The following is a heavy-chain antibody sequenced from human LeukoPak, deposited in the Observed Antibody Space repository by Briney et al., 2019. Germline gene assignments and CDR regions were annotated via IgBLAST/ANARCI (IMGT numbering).Heavy chain of an antibody. CDR2: INDRGIAT. CDR3: ARGEAGRLDY. V-gene: IGHV3-23*01. Sequence: PGGSLRLSCAASGFTFSNYAMSWFRQAPGKGLEWVSTINDRGIATYYADSVKGRFTISRDNSKNTLYLQMNSLRAEDTAVYYCARGEAGRLDYWGQGTLVTVSS. J-gene: IGHJ4*02. CDR1: GFTFSNYA. D-gene: IGHD1-26*01.